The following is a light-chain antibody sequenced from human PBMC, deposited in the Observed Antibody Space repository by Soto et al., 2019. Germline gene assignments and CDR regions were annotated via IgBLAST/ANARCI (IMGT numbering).Light chain of an antibody. Sequence: EIVLTQSPATLSLSPGERAALSCRASQSVNSYLAWYQQKPGQAPRILIYDSSNRATGIPARFSGSGSGTDFTITIRSLEPEDSAVYYCQQRNNWPLTCGTGTKVDIK. V-gene: IGKV3-11*01. CDR2: DSS. CDR1: QSVNSY. J-gene: IGKJ3*01. CDR3: QQRNNWPLT.